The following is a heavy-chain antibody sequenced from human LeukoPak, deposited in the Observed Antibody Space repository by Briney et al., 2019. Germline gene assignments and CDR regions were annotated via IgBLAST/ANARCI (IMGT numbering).Heavy chain of an antibody. J-gene: IGHJ5*02. V-gene: IGHV4-39*01. CDR2: IYYSGST. D-gene: IGHD2/OR15-2a*01. CDR1: GGSISSSSYY. Sequence: SETLSLTCTVSGGSISSSSYYWGWIRQPPGKGLEWIVSIYYSGSTYYNPSLKSRVTISVDTSKNQFSLKLSSVTAADTAVYYCARPTFYGGWFDPWGQGTLVTVSS. CDR3: ARPTFYGGWFDP.